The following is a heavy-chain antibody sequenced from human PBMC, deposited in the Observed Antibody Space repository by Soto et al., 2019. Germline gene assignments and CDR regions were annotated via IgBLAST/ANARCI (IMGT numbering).Heavy chain of an antibody. CDR1: GGSISSGGYS. D-gene: IGHD3-9*01. J-gene: IGHJ4*02. V-gene: IGHV4-30-2*01. CDR2: IYHSGGT. Sequence: SETLSLTCAVSGGSISSGGYSWNWIRQPPGKGLEWIGYIYHSGGTYYSPSLKSRVAISVDKSKNQFSLKLSSVTAADTAVYYCARDSLTGYYFDYWGQGMLVTVSS. CDR3: ARDSLTGYYFDY.